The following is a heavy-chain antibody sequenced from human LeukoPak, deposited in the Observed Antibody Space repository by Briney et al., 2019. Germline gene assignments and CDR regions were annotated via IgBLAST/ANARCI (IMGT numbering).Heavy chain of an antibody. CDR3: AREHGSGSYYQTRGYYYYYMDV. CDR1: GYTFTSYY. J-gene: IGHJ6*03. Sequence: GASVKVSCKASGYTFTSYYMHWVRQAPGQGLEWMGIINPSGGSTSYAQKFQGRVTMTRDMSTSTVYMELSSLRSEDTAVYYCAREHGSGSYYQTRGYYYYYMDVWGKGTTVTVSS. CDR2: INPSGGST. D-gene: IGHD3-10*01. V-gene: IGHV1-46*01.